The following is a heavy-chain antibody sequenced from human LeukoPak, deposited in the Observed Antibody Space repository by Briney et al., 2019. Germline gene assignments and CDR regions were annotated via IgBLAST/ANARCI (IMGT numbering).Heavy chain of an antibody. Sequence: GGSLRLSCAASGFTFSSYSMNWVRQAPGKGLEWVSSISSSSGYIYYADSVKGRFTISRDNARNSLYLQMNSLRAEDTAVYYCAREPHYYGSGSPFDYWGQGTLVTVSS. D-gene: IGHD3-10*01. V-gene: IGHV3-21*01. J-gene: IGHJ4*02. CDR1: GFTFSSYS. CDR3: AREPHYYGSGSPFDY. CDR2: ISSSSGYI.